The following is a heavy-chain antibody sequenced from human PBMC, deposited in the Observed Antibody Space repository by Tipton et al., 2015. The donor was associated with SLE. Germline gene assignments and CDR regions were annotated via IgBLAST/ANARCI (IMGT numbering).Heavy chain of an antibody. CDR2: IYTSGST. CDR3: AKDDSSSWFDY. D-gene: IGHD6-13*01. V-gene: IGHV4-61*02. J-gene: IGHJ4*02. CDR1: GVSISRSSHF. Sequence: TLSLTCTVSGVSISRSSHFWSWIRQPAGKGLEWIGRIYTSGSTNYNPSLKSRVTISVDTSKNQFSLRLSSVTAADTAVYYCAKDDSSSWFDYWGQGTLVTVSS.